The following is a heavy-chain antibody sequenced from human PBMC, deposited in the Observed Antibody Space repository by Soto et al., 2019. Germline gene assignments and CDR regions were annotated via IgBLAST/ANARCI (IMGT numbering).Heavy chain of an antibody. V-gene: IGHV2-5*02. CDR3: AHSASIFNSSPGWFDP. Sequence: QITLKESGPTLVKPTQTLTLTCTFSGFSLTTSGVGVGWIRQPPGKALEWLGFIYWDDDKRYIPSLSSRHTIPKDPSKNQVVIITSNMDPVDTATYYCAHSASIFNSSPGWFDPWGQGTLVTVCS. J-gene: IGHJ5*02. CDR2: IYWDDDK. D-gene: IGHD3-9*01. CDR1: GFSLTTSGVG.